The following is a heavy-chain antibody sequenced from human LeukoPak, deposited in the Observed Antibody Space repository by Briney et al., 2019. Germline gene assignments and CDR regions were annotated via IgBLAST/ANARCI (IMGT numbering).Heavy chain of an antibody. Sequence: GGSLRLSCAASGFTFSSYWMHWVRQAPGKGLEWVSGISWNSGSIGYADSVKGRFTISRDNAKNSLYLQMNSLRAEDTALYYCAKGVYYYDSSGYYYFDYWGQGTLVTVSS. CDR1: GFTFSSYW. D-gene: IGHD3-22*01. V-gene: IGHV3-9*01. J-gene: IGHJ4*02. CDR2: ISWNSGSI. CDR3: AKGVYYYDSSGYYYFDY.